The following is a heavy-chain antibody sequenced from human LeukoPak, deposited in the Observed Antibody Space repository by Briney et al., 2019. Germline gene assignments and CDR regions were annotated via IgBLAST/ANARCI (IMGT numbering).Heavy chain of an antibody. CDR1: GGSISSYY. J-gene: IGHJ4*02. CDR2: IYTSGST. V-gene: IGHV4-4*07. D-gene: IGHD3-10*01. CDR3: ARDTYGSGSYTWIY. Sequence: PSETLSLTCTASGGSISSYYWSWIRQPAGKGLEWIGRIYTSGSTNYNPSRKSRVTMSVDMSKNQFSLKLSSVTAADTAVYYCARDTYGSGSYTWIYWGQGTLVTVSS.